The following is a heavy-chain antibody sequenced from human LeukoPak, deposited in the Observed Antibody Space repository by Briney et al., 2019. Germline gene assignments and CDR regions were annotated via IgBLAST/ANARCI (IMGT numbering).Heavy chain of an antibody. V-gene: IGHV4-59*12. J-gene: IGHJ5*02. CDR1: GGSISSYY. D-gene: IGHD3-22*01. CDR2: IYYSEST. CDR3: ARGKYYYDSNSSYRYFDP. Sequence: SETLSLACTVSGGSISSYYWSWIRQPPGKGLEWIGYIYYSESTNYNPSLKSRVTISVDTSKNQFSLNLSSVTAADTAVYYCARGKYYYDSNSSYRYFDPWGQGTLVTVSS.